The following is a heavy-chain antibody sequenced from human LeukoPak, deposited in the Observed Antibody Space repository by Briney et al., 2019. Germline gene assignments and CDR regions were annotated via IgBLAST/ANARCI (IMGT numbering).Heavy chain of an antibody. CDR2: INSDGSST. CDR3: ASRLWYFDL. V-gene: IGHV3-74*03. J-gene: IGHJ2*01. CDR1: GFDFSSDW. Sequence: TGGSLRLSCAASGFDFSSDWMHWVRQAPGKGLVWVSRINSDGSSTTYADSVKGRFTISRDNAKNTLYLQMNSLRAEDTALYYCASRLWYFDLWGRGTLVTVSS.